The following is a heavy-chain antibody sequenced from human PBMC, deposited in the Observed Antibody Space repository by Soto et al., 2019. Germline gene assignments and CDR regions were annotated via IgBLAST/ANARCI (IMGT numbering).Heavy chain of an antibody. CDR2: ISSSSSTI. D-gene: IGHD6-6*01. J-gene: IGHJ4*02. V-gene: IGHV3-48*02. Sequence: GGSLRLSCAASGFTFSSYSMNWVRQAPGKGLEWVSYISSSSSTIYYADSVKGRFTISRDNAKNSLYLQMNSLRDEDTAVYYCARDRSSSSRRDSDYWGQGTLVTVSS. CDR1: GFTFSSYS. CDR3: ARDRSSSSRRDSDY.